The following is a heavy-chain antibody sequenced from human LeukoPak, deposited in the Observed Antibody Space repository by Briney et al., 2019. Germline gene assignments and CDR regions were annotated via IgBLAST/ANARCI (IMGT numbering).Heavy chain of an antibody. Sequence: GGSLRLSCVASGFTFSTYWMSWVRQAPGKGLEWVANIKQDGSEKYYVDSVKGRFTISRDNAKNSLYLQMNSLRAEDTAVYYCARVRYGDYWGQGTLVTVSS. CDR1: GFTFSTYW. J-gene: IGHJ4*02. D-gene: IGHD1-1*01. CDR3: ARVRYGDY. CDR2: IKQDGSEK. V-gene: IGHV3-7*05.